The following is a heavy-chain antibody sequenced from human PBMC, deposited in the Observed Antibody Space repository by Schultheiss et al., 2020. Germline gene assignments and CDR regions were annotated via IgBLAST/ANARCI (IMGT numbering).Heavy chain of an antibody. V-gene: IGHV3-21*01. CDR3: ARDHPDNGLFFDS. D-gene: IGHD3-16*01. Sequence: GSLRLSCAASGFTFSSYSMNWVRQAPGKGLEWVSSISSSSSYIYYADSVKGRFTVSRDNAKNSLYLEMNSLRAEDTAVYYCARDHPDNGLFFDSWGQGTRETVST. CDR1: GFTFSSYS. CDR2: ISSSSSYI. J-gene: IGHJ4*02.